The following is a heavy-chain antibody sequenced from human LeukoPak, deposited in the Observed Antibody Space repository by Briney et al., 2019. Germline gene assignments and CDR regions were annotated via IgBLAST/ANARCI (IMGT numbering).Heavy chain of an antibody. CDR1: GGSFSGYY. Sequence: SETLSLTCAVYGGSFSGYYWSWIRQPPGKGLEWIGEINHGGSTNYNPSLKSRVTIPVDTSKNQFSLKLSSVTAADTAVYYCARGGYDFWSGYYPGRYNWFDPWGQGTLVTVSS. CDR3: ARGGYDFWSGYYPGRYNWFDP. D-gene: IGHD3-3*01. V-gene: IGHV4-34*01. CDR2: INHGGST. J-gene: IGHJ5*02.